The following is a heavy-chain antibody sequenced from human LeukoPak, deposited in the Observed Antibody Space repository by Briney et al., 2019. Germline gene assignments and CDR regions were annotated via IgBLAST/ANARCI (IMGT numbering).Heavy chain of an antibody. D-gene: IGHD3-10*01. CDR2: MNPNSGNT. J-gene: IGHJ5*02. CDR3: ARRPMGSGKNWFDP. CDR1: GYTFTSYD. Sequence: GASVKVSCKASGYTFTSYDINWARQATGQGLEWMGWMNPNSGNTGYAQKFQGRVTMTRNTSISTAYMELSSLRSEDTAVYYCARRPMGSGKNWFDPWGQGTLVTVSS. V-gene: IGHV1-8*01.